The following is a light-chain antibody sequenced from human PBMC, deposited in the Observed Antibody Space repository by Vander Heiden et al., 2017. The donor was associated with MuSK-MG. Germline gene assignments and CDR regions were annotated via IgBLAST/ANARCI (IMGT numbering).Light chain of an antibody. V-gene: IGLV3-19*01. J-gene: IGLJ2*01. CDR2: GPN. CDR3: GDQF. Sequence: SQLTPDPAVSVALGQTVRITGQGDSLGSFHPAWYQQKPGKAHRTVIYGPNYRPSGSPDRFSGSASGSTASLTITGAQAEDEATYFCGDQFFGGGTKLTVL. CDR1: SLGSFH.